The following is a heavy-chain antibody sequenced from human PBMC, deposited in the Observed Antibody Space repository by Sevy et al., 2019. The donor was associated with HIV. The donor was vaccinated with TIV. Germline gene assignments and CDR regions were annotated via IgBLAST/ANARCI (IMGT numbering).Heavy chain of an antibody. CDR2: IYTGGST. CDR3: ARGSTYYYDDSGYSTRGDAFDI. J-gene: IGHJ3*02. V-gene: IGHV3-53*01. CDR1: GFTVSSNY. D-gene: IGHD3-22*01. Sequence: GGSLRLSCAASGFTVSSNYMTWVRQAPGKGLEWVSVIYTGGSTYYAESVKGRFTISRDNSKNTVYLRMNSLRAEETAVYYCARGSTYYYDDSGYSTRGDAFDIWGQGTMVTVSS.